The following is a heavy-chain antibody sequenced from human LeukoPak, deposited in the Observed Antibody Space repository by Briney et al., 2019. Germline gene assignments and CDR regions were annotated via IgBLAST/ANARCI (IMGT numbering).Heavy chain of an antibody. Sequence: GASLRLSCAASGFTFNNYAMSWVRQAPGKGLERVSVTLGGRSSTTYYADSVKGRFTMSRDNSQNTVYLQMNSLRVEDTAVYYCVRNDILTGHTNWYFEYWGQGTLVTVSS. V-gene: IGHV3-23*01. CDR2: TLGGRSSTT. CDR3: VRNDILTGHTNWYFEY. CDR1: GFTFNNYA. D-gene: IGHD3-9*01. J-gene: IGHJ4*02.